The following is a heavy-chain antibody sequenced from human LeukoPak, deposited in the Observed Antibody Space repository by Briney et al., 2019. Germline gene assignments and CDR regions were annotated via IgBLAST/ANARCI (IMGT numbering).Heavy chain of an antibody. J-gene: IGHJ5*02. D-gene: IGHD2-2*02. V-gene: IGHV4-34*01. CDR1: GGSFSGYY. Sequence: SETLSLTCAVYGGSFSGYYWSWIRQPPGKGLEWIGEINHSGSTNYNPSLKSRVTISVDTSKNQFSLKLSSVTAADTAVYYCARSKRRVVVAPAAIQGRGNWFDPWGQGTLVTVSS. CDR3: ARSKRRVVVAPAAIQGRGNWFDP. CDR2: INHSGST.